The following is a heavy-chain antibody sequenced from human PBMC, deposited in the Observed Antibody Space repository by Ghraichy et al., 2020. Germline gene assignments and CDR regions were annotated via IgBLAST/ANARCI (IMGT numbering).Heavy chain of an antibody. V-gene: IGHV4-34*01. CDR1: GGSFSGYY. Sequence: SETLSHTCAVYGGSFSGYYWSWIRQPPGKGLEWIGEINHSGSTTYNPSLKSRVTISVDTSKSQFSLKLTSVTAADTAVYYCARGRTGTPDYWGQGTLVTVSS. J-gene: IGHJ4*02. CDR3: ARGRTGTPDY. D-gene: IGHD1-7*01. CDR2: INHSGST.